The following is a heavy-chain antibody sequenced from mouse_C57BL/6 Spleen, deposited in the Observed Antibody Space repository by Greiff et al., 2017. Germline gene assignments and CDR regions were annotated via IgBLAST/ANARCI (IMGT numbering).Heavy chain of an antibody. Sequence: EVKLMESGGGLVQPKGSLKLSCAASGFSFNTYAMNWVRQAPGKGLEWVARIRSKSNNYATYYADSVKDRFTISRDDSESMIYLQMNNLKTEDTAMYYCGRQWGGGPFDYWGQGTTLTVSS. J-gene: IGHJ2*01. CDR1: GFSFNTYA. CDR3: GRQWGGGPFDY. CDR2: IRSKSNNYAT. V-gene: IGHV10-1*01.